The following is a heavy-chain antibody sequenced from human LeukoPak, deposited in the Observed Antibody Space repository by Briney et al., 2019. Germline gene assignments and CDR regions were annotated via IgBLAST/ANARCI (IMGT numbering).Heavy chain of an antibody. D-gene: IGHD3-22*01. CDR3: AKDVDSSGYYLDY. CDR2: ISGSGGST. V-gene: IGHV3-23*01. Sequence: GGSLRLSCAASGFTFSSYAMSWVRQAPGKGLEWVSAISGSGGSTYYADSVKGRFTISRDNSKNTLYLQMDSLRAEDTAVYYCAKDVDSSGYYLDYWGQGTLVTVSS. J-gene: IGHJ4*02. CDR1: GFTFSSYA.